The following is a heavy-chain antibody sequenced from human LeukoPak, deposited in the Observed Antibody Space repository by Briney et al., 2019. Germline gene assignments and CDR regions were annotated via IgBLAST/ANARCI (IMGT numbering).Heavy chain of an antibody. CDR3: ARVSGRLERQSDLDY. CDR2: IKQDGSEK. D-gene: IGHD1-1*01. Sequence: PGGSLRLSCVGSGFTFSDYWMSWVRQAPGKGLEWVANIKQDGSEKDYVDALKGRFTISRDNAKNSLYLQMNSLRADDTAVYYCARVSGRLERQSDLDYWGQGTLVIVSS. J-gene: IGHJ4*02. CDR1: GFTFSDYW. V-gene: IGHV3-7*01.